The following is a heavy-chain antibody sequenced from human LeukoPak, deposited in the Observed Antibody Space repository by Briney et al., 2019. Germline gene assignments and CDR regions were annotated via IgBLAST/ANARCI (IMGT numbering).Heavy chain of an antibody. V-gene: IGHV3-7*05. Sequence: PGGSLRLSCAAPGFTFSSYWMSWVRQAPGKGLEWVANIKQDGSEKYYVDSVKGRFTISRDNAKNSLYLQMSSLRAEDTAVYYCARAGLSNWNDQNWFDPWGQGTLVTVSS. D-gene: IGHD1-20*01. J-gene: IGHJ5*02. CDR3: ARAGLSNWNDQNWFDP. CDR2: IKQDGSEK. CDR1: GFTFSSYW.